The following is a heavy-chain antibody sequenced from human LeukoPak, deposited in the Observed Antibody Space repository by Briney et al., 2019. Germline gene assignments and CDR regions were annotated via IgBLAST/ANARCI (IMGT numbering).Heavy chain of an antibody. J-gene: IGHJ1*01. CDR3: AKGCLGGGNCFFFQH. CDR2: ISSDGANQ. D-gene: IGHD2-15*01. V-gene: IGHV3-30*18. CDR1: GFTFDNYG. Sequence: PGRSLRLPCAASGFTFDNYGMHCVRQAPGKGLEWVADISSDGANQYYADSVKGRFTISRDNSKNTLNLQMNSLRPGDTAVYYCAKGCLGGGNCFFFQHWGQGTLVTVSS.